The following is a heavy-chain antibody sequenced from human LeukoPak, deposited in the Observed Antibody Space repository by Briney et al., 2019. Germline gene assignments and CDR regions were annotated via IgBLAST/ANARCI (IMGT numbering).Heavy chain of an antibody. Sequence: SETLSLTCTVSAGSISSYYWSWIRQPPGKGLEWIGYIYYSRSTNYNPSLKSRVTISVDTSKNQFSLKLSSVTAADTAVYYCARGETVVTPQAAFDIWGQGTMVTVSS. CDR1: AGSISSYY. CDR3: ARGETVVTPQAAFDI. V-gene: IGHV4-59*01. D-gene: IGHD4-23*01. CDR2: IYYSRST. J-gene: IGHJ3*02.